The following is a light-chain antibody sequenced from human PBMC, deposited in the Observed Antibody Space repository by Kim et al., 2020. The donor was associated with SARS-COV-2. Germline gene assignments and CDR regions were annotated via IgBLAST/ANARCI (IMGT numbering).Light chain of an antibody. V-gene: IGLV6-57*03. CDR2: EDD. CDR1: SGSIDDNY. CDR3: QSYNRDNVL. Sequence: GKTVTISCTRSSGSIDDNYGQWYQQRPGGVPTAVIYEDDKRPSGVSDRFSGSIDNSSNSASLTISGLRTEDEADYYCQSYNRDNVLFGGGTQLTVL. J-gene: IGLJ2*01.